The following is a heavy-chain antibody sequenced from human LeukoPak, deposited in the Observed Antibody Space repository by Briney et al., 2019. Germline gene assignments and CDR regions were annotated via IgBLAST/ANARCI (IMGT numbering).Heavy chain of an antibody. Sequence: PGGSLRLSCAASGFTFSNYWMSWVRQAPGKGLEWVANIRQDGNEKQYVDSVEGRFTITRDNAKNSLYLQMNSLRAEDMAVYYCARHDNSGYYCLDYWGQGTLVTVSS. CDR3: ARHDNSGYYCLDY. CDR1: GFTFSNYW. V-gene: IGHV3-7*01. J-gene: IGHJ4*02. CDR2: IRQDGNEK. D-gene: IGHD3-22*01.